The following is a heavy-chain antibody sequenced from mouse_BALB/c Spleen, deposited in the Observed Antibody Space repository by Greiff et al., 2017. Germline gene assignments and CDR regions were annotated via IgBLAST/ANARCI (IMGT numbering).Heavy chain of an antibody. D-gene: IGHD2-3*01. Sequence: QVQLQQSGAELVKPGASVKLSCKASGYTFTSYYMYWVKQRPGQGLEWIGEINPSNGGTNFNEKFKSKATLTVDKSSSTAYMQLSSLTSEDSAVYYCTRAWLLLYWDFDVWGAGTTVTVSS. J-gene: IGHJ1*01. CDR2: INPSNGGT. CDR3: TRAWLLLYWDFDV. V-gene: IGHV1S81*02. CDR1: GYTFTSYY.